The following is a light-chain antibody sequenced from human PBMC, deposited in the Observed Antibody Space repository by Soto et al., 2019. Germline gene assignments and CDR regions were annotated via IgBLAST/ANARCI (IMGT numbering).Light chain of an antibody. V-gene: IGKV1-6*02. Sequence: AIQMTQSPSSQSASVGDRVTITCRARQAIRNDLGWYQQKPGKAPKLLIYAASSLQSGVPSRFSGSGSGTDFTLTISSLQAEDFATYYCLQDYNYPPTFGQGTRLEIK. CDR1: QAIRND. CDR2: AAS. J-gene: IGKJ5*01. CDR3: LQDYNYPPT.